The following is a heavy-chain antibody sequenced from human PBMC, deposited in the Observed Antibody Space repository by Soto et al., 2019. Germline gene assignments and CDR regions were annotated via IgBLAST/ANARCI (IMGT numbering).Heavy chain of an antibody. V-gene: IGHV1-18*01. CDR1: GYTFTSYG. D-gene: IGHD3-10*01. Sequence: ASVKVSCKASGYTFTSYGISWVRQAPGQGLEWMGWISAYNGNTNYAQKIQGRVTMTTDTSTSTAYMEMRSLRSDDTAVYYCARGRELHYYGSGSYYNPFDYWGQGTLVTVS. CDR2: ISAYNGNT. CDR3: ARGRELHYYGSGSYYNPFDY. J-gene: IGHJ4*02.